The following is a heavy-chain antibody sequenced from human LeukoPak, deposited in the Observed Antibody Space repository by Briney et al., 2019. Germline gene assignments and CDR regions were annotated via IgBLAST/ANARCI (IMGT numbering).Heavy chain of an antibody. CDR1: GYSFTSYD. Sequence: ASVKVSCKASGYSFTSYDINWLRQATGQGLEWMGYMNPNSYKTGYAQKFQGRVTMTRNTSISTAYMELSSLRSEDTAVYYCTRGNNGNDYWGQGTLVTVSS. V-gene: IGHV1-8*01. CDR3: TRGNNGNDY. CDR2: MNPNSYKT. D-gene: IGHD1/OR15-1a*01. J-gene: IGHJ4*02.